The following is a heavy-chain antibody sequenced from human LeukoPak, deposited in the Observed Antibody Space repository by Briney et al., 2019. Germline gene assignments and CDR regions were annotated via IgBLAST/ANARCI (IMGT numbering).Heavy chain of an antibody. CDR1: GFTFSTHW. CDR2: IKQDGSEK. Sequence: GGSLRLSCAASGFTFSTHWMIWVRQAPGKGLEWVANIKQDGSEKYYVDSVKGRFIISRDNAKDSLYLQMNSLRPEDTAVYYCARGTYYFEHWGEGTLVTVSS. D-gene: IGHD1-1*01. V-gene: IGHV3-7*05. J-gene: IGHJ4*02. CDR3: ARGTYYFEH.